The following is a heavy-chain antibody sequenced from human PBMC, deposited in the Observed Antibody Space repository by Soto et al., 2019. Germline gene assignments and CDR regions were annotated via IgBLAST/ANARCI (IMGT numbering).Heavy chain of an antibody. CDR2: IGRTRKYI. V-gene: IGHV3-21*06. D-gene: IGHD1-20*01. CDR1: GFTFDDYS. Sequence: GCLRLAGSASGFTFDDYSMNWVRQAPGKGLEWVSYIGRTRKYIAYVDSVKGRFTISRDGAKNSVFLQMNSLRDEDTAVYYCARDHNWSFDYWGQGIQVTVYS. J-gene: IGHJ4*02. CDR3: ARDHNWSFDY.